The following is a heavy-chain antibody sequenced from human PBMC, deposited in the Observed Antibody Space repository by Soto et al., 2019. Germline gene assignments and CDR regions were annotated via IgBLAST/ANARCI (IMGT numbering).Heavy chain of an antibody. CDR2: ISYDGSNK. CDR1: GFTFSSYG. Sequence: GGSLRLSCAASGFTFSSYGMHWVRQAPGKGLEWVAVISYDGSNKYYADSVKGRFTISRDNSKNTLYLQMNSLRAEDTAVYYCAKDREYSSSWSFDYWGQGTLVTVSS. J-gene: IGHJ4*02. D-gene: IGHD6-13*01. CDR3: AKDREYSSSWSFDY. V-gene: IGHV3-30*18.